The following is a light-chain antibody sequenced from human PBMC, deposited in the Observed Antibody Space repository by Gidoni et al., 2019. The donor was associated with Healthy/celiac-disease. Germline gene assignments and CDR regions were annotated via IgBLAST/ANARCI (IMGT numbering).Light chain of an antibody. CDR1: SSNIGAGYD. J-gene: IGLJ2*01. Sequence: QSVLTPPPSVSGAPGQRVTISCTGSSSNIGAGYDVHWYQQLPGTAPKLLIYGNSNRPSGVPDRFSGSKSGTSASLAITGLQAEDEADYYCQSYDSSLSGRGVVFGGGTKLTVL. V-gene: IGLV1-40*01. CDR2: GNS. CDR3: QSYDSSLSGRGVV.